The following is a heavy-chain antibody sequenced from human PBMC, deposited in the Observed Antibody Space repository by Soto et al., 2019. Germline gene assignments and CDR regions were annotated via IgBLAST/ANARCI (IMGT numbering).Heavy chain of an antibody. CDR2: IYSGGST. J-gene: IGHJ6*02. CDR1: GFTVSSNY. CDR3: ARVYDFWSGYYGMGV. V-gene: IGHV3-53*01. Sequence: GGSLRLSCAASGFTVSSNYMSWVRQAPGKGLEWVSVIYSGGSTYYADSVKGRFTISRDNSKNTLYLQMNSLRAEDTAVYYCARVYDFWSGYYGMGVWGQGTTVTVSS. D-gene: IGHD3-3*01.